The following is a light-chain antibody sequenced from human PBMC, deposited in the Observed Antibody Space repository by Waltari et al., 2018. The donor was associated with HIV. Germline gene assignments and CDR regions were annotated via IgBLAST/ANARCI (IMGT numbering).Light chain of an antibody. V-gene: IGLV2-14*03. Sequence: QSALTQPASVSGSPGQSITISCTGTSSDIDGYNYVSWYQQHPGKAPKLMIYDVSNRPSGLSNRFSGSKSGNTASRTISGLQAEDEADYYCSSYTSSSTKVFGGGTKLTVL. CDR1: SSDIDGYNY. CDR2: DVS. J-gene: IGLJ2*01. CDR3: SSYTSSSTKV.